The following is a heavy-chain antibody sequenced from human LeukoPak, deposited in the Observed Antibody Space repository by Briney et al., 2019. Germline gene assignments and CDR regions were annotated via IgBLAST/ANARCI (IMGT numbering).Heavy chain of an antibody. CDR2: ISGSGGRT. CDR1: GFSFSTYW. CDR3: AKGSGWAHDHAFDI. J-gene: IGHJ3*02. Sequence: GGSLRLSCAASGFSFSTYWMSWVRQAPGKGLERVSGISGSGGRTYYADSVKGRFTISRDNAKNTLYLQMKSLRAEDTAVYYCAKGSGWAHDHAFDIWGQGTKVTVSS. V-gene: IGHV3-23*01. D-gene: IGHD6-19*01.